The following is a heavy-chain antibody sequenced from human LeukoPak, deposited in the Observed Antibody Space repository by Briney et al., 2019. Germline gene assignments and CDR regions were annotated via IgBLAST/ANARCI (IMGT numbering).Heavy chain of an antibody. D-gene: IGHD6-19*01. CDR2: IWFDGSRR. CDR1: GFTFSSHG. J-gene: IGHJ4*02. V-gene: IGHV3-30*02. Sequence: GGSLRLSCEASGFTFSSHGFHWFRQAPDKGLEWVAVIWFDGSRRYYADSVRGRFTISRDNSKSTLYLQLNSLRPEDTAAYYCAMRAVAGSHFNYFDYWGQGTLVTVSS. CDR3: AMRAVAGSHFNYFDY.